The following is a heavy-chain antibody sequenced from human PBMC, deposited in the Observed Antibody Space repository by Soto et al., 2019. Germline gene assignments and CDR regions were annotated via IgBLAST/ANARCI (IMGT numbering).Heavy chain of an antibody. V-gene: IGHV3-30*03. J-gene: IGHJ4*02. D-gene: IGHD5-18*01. Sequence: QVQVVESGGGVVQPGRSLRLSCATSGFTFSTYCMHWVRQAPGKGLEWVAVIAYDGNTQYYADSVKGRFTISRDSSKNTLYLQMNSLRVDDTEVYYCARDSNTAFDSWGQGTLVTVYS. CDR2: IAYDGNTQ. CDR3: ARDSNTAFDS. CDR1: GFTFSTYC.